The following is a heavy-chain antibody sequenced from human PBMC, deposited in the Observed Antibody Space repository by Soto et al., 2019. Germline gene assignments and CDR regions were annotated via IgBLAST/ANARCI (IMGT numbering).Heavy chain of an antibody. CDR3: AGSAVAITSVGYFDY. CDR2: IYYSGST. D-gene: IGHD2-21*01. V-gene: IGHV4-28*01. J-gene: IGHJ4*02. Sequence: QVQLQESGPGLVKPSDTLSLTCAVSGYSISSSNWWGWIRQPPGKGLEWIGYIYYSGSTYYNPSLKRRVTMSVDTSKTQFALKLSSVTAVDTAVYYCAGSAVAITSVGYFDYWGQGTLVTVSS. CDR1: GYSISSSNW.